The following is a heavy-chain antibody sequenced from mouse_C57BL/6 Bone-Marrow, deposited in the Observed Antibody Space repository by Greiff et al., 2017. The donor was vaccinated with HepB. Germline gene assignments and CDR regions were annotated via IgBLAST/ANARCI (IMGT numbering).Heavy chain of an antibody. V-gene: IGHV1-81*01. D-gene: IGHD2-4*01. J-gene: IGHJ2*01. CDR1: GYTFTSYG. Sequence: VHLVESGAELARPGASVKLSCKASGYTFTSYGISWVKQRTGQGLEWIGEIYPRSGNTYYNEKFKGKATLTADKSSSTAYMELRSLTSEDSAVYFCARYGRLRRGYWGQGTTLTVSS. CDR2: IYPRSGNT. CDR3: ARYGRLRRGY.